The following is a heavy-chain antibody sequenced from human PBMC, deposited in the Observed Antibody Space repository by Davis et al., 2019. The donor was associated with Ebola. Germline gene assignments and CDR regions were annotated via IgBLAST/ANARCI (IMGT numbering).Heavy chain of an antibody. CDR1: GYTLTELS. CDR2: FDPEDGET. Sequence: ASVKVSCKVSGYTLTELSMHWVRQAPGKGLEWMGGFDPEDGETIYAQKFQGRVTMTEDTSTDTAYMELSSLRSEDTAVYYCATVGVAWFRELSFDYWGQGTLVTVSS. D-gene: IGHD3-10*01. J-gene: IGHJ4*02. CDR3: ATVGVAWFRELSFDY. V-gene: IGHV1-24*01.